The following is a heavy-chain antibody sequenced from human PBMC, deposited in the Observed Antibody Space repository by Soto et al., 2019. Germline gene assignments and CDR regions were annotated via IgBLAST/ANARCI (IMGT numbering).Heavy chain of an antibody. V-gene: IGHV4-31*03. CDR1: GGSISSGGYY. D-gene: IGHD6-13*01. CDR2: IYYSGST. Sequence: PSETLSLTCTVSGGSISSGGYYWSWIRQHPGQGLEWIGNIYYSGSTYYNPSLKSRLTISVDTSKNQFSLKLTSVTAADTAVYYCARYSSPGTTLDYWGQGTLVTVPS. CDR3: ARYSSPGTTLDY. J-gene: IGHJ4*02.